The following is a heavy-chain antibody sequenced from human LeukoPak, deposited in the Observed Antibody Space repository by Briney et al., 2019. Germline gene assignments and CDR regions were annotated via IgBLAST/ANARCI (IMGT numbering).Heavy chain of an antibody. CDR1: GFTFSSYG. Sequence: PGGSLRLSCAASGFTFSSYGMSWVRQAPGKGLGWVSAISGSGGSTYYADSVKGRFTISGDNAKNTLYLQMNSLRAEDTAVYYCARSGRGGAFDIWGQGTMVTVSS. CDR2: ISGSGGST. J-gene: IGHJ3*02. V-gene: IGHV3-23*01. D-gene: IGHD1-26*01. CDR3: ARSGRGGAFDI.